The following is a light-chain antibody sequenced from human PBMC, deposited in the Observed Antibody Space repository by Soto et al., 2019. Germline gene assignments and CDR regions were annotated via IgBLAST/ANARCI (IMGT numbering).Light chain of an antibody. V-gene: IGKV3-11*01. CDR2: DTS. CDR1: QSVTTF. Sequence: EIVLTQSSAKMSLSPWDRATLSCRASQSVTTFLAWYQQKPGQPPRLLIYDTSNRATGIPARFSGSGSGTDFTLSISSLEPEDFAVYYCQQRSDWPLTFGGGTKVDIK. J-gene: IGKJ4*01. CDR3: QQRSDWPLT.